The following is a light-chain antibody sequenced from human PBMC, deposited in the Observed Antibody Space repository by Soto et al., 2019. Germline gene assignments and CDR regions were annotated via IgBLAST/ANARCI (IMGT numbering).Light chain of an antibody. CDR2: GAS. V-gene: IGKV3-15*01. CDR1: QRVSSN. Sequence: IVRTQSPATLSVSPGERATLSCRASQRVSSNVAWYQQKPGQAPRLLLYGASARATGVPARFSGSGSGTQFTLTISSLEPEDFAVYYCQQRSNWPPITFGQGTRLEV. J-gene: IGKJ5*01. CDR3: QQRSNWPPIT.